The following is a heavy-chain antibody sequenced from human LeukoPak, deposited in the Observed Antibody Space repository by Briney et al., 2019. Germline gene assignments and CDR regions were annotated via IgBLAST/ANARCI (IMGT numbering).Heavy chain of an antibody. V-gene: IGHV3-21*01. D-gene: IGHD3-22*01. CDR1: GFTFSSYS. CDR3: ARDARQYYYDSSGYPFDAFDI. J-gene: IGHJ3*02. CDR2: ISSSSSYI. Sequence: GGSLRLSCAASGFTFSSYSMNWVRQAPGKGLEWVSSISSSSSYIYYADSVKGRFTISRDNAKNSLYLQMNSLRAEDTAVYYCARDARQYYYDSSGYPFDAFDIWGQGTMVTVSS.